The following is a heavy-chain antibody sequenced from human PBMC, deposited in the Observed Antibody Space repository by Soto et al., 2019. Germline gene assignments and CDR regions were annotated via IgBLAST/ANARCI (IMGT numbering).Heavy chain of an antibody. CDR1: DGSINNNNDY. J-gene: IGHJ4*02. CDR2: ISRSGTT. D-gene: IGHD3-3*02. CDR3: ASQKLDVPAVFGD. Sequence: PSQTMSVTYTLADGSINNNNDYWGWDRQPPGKGLEWIASISRSGTTYYSPSLKSRVTKSVDTSRNQFSLTLTSVTAADTAVYYCASQKLDVPAVFGDSSQGTLVT. V-gene: IGHV4-39*01.